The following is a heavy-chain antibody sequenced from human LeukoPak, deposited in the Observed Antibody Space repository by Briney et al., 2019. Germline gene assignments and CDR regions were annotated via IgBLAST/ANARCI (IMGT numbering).Heavy chain of an antibody. CDR3: ARGVVRYGDYFDY. CDR2: IKQDGSEK. J-gene: IGHJ4*02. D-gene: IGHD4-17*01. V-gene: IGHV3-7*01. Sequence: GSLRLSCAASGFTFSSYWMSWVRQAPGKGLEWVANIKQDGSEKYYVDSVKGRFTISRDNAKNSLYLQMNSLRAEDTAVYYCARGVVRYGDYFDYWGQGTLVTVSS. CDR1: GFTFSSYW.